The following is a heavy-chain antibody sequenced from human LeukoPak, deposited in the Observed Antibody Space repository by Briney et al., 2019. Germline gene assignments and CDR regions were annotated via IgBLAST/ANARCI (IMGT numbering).Heavy chain of an antibody. V-gene: IGHV3-13*01. CDR3: ARTRVTPGIRGLQMRYFDH. Sequence: GGSLRLSCAASGFDFSSSDMHWVRQVTGKGLEWVSGIGTAYDTFYPDSVKGRFTISRENGKNSVYLQVNSLRVDDSAVYYCARTRVTPGIRGLQMRYFDHWGQGTLVTVSS. CDR1: GFDFSSSD. J-gene: IGHJ4*02. D-gene: IGHD5-18*01. CDR2: IGTAYDT.